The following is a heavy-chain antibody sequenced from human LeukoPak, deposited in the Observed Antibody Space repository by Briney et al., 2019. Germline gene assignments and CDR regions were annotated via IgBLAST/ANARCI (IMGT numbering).Heavy chain of an antibody. J-gene: IGHJ4*02. D-gene: IGHD5-18*01. CDR1: GFTFSSYW. V-gene: IGHV3-9*03. CDR2: ISWNSGSI. CDR3: AKGGIQLWFSFDY. Sequence: GGSLRLSCAASGFTFSSYWMSWVRQAPGKGLEWVSGISWNSGSIGYADSVKGRFTISRDNAKNSLYLQMNSLRAEDMALYYCAKGGIQLWFSFDYWGRGTLVTVSS.